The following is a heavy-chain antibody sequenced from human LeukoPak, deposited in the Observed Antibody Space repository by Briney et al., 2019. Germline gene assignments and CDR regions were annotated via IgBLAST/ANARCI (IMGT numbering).Heavy chain of an antibody. CDR3: ARAPHYSNYGPYYYGMDV. Sequence: GGSLRLSCAASGFTFSDYYMSWIRQAPGKGLEWVSYISSSSSYTNYADSVKGRFTISRDNAKNSLYLQMNSLRAEDTAVYYCARAPHYSNYGPYYYGMDVWDQGTTVTVSS. J-gene: IGHJ6*02. CDR1: GFTFSDYY. V-gene: IGHV3-11*06. CDR2: ISSSSSYT. D-gene: IGHD4-11*01.